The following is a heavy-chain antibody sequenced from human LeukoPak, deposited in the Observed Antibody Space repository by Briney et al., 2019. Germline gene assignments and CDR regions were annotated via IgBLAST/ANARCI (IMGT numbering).Heavy chain of an antibody. CDR1: GFTFSSYS. CDR3: ARDLPSYYYGSGSPDY. V-gene: IGHV3-21*01. CDR2: ISSSSSYI. Sequence: GGSLRLSCAASGFTFSSYSMNWVRQAPGKELEWVSSISSSSSYIYYADSVKGRFTISRDNAKNSLYLQMNSLRAEDTAVYYCARDLPSYYYGSGSPDYWGQGTLVTVSS. D-gene: IGHD3-10*01. J-gene: IGHJ4*02.